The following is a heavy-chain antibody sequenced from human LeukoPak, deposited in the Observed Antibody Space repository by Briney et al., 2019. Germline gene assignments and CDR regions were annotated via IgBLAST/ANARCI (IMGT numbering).Heavy chain of an antibody. CDR1: GFTFSSYW. D-gene: IGHD7-27*01. Sequence: GGSLRLSCAASGFTFSSYWMSWVRQAPGKGLEWVANIKQDGSEKYYVDSVKGRFTISRDNAKNSLYLQMNSLRAEDTAVYYCEWANWGSGLDYWGQGTLVTVSS. V-gene: IGHV3-7*04. CDR3: EWANWGSGLDY. CDR2: IKQDGSEK. J-gene: IGHJ4*02.